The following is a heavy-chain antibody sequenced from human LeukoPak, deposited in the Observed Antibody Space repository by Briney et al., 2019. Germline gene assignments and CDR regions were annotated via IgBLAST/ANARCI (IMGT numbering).Heavy chain of an antibody. Sequence: AGGSLRLSCAASGFTVSSNYMSWVRQAPGKGLEWVAVISYDGSNKYYADSVKGRFTISRDNSKNTLYLQMNSLRAEDTAVYYCARASDLYFDYWGQGTLVTVSS. CDR3: ARASDLYFDY. CDR2: ISYDGSNK. V-gene: IGHV3-30-3*01. CDR1: GFTVSSNY. J-gene: IGHJ4*02.